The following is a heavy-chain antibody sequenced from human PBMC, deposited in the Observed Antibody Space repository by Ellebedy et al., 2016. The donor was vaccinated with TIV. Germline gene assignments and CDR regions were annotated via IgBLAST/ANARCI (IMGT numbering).Heavy chain of an antibody. Sequence: GESLKISXAASGFTFSSYSMNWVHQAPGKGLEWVSYISSSSSSMYYTDSVKGRFTISRDNARNSLHLQMNSLRAEDTAAYYCAREVVITTHDAFDVWGQGTMVTVSS. CDR2: ISSSSSSM. CDR3: AREVVITTHDAFDV. V-gene: IGHV3-48*04. CDR1: GFTFSSYS. D-gene: IGHD3-10*01. J-gene: IGHJ3*01.